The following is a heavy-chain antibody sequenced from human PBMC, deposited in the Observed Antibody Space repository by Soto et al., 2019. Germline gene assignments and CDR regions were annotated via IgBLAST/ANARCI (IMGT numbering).Heavy chain of an antibody. Sequence: GGSLRLSCAASGFTFSSYSMNWVRQAPGKGLEWVSSISSSSSYIYYADSVKGRFTISRDNAKNSLYLQMIILRAEDTTVYYCARDFSDIVAASEYFQQWGQGTLVTVSS. CDR3: ARDFSDIVAASEYFQQ. V-gene: IGHV3-21*01. J-gene: IGHJ1*01. CDR2: ISSSSSYI. CDR1: GFTFSSYS. D-gene: IGHD5-12*01.